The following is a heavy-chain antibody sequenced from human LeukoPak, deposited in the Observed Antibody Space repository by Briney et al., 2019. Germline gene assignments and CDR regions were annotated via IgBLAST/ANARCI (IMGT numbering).Heavy chain of an antibody. D-gene: IGHD1-26*01. V-gene: IGHV3-30-3*01. CDR3: ASSEWELTSLDY. CDR1: GFTFSSYA. J-gene: IGHJ4*01. Sequence: GGSLRLSCAASGFTFSSYAMHWVRQAPGKGLEWVAVISYDGSNKYYADSVKGRFTISRDNSKNTLYLQMNSLRAEDTAVYYCASSEWELTSLDYWGQEPWSPSPQ. CDR2: ISYDGSNK.